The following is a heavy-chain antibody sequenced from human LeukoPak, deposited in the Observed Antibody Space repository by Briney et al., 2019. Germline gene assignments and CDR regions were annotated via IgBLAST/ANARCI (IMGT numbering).Heavy chain of an antibody. J-gene: IGHJ4*02. Sequence: GGSLRLSCAASGFTGSSKXXSWVRQAXXXXXXXXXXXXXSGGSTYYADAVKGRFTISRDNSKNTLYLQMNSLRAEDTAVYYCAKNPDIVVVPAADNYFDYWGQGTLVTVSS. CDR2: XXXSGGST. D-gene: IGHD2-2*01. CDR3: AKNPDIVVVPAADNYFDY. CDR1: GFTGSSKX. V-gene: IGHV3-23*01.